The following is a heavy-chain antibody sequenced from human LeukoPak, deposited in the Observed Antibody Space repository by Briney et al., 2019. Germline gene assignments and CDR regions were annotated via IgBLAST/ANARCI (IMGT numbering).Heavy chain of an antibody. V-gene: IGHV3-23*01. CDR3: ARDLGYYDSSGYYSS. CDR1: GFTFSSYA. J-gene: IGHJ4*02. Sequence: GGSLRLTCAASGFTFSSYAMSWVRQAPEKGLEWVSAISGSGGSTYYADSVKGRFTISRDNSKNTLYLQMNSLRAEDTAVYYCARDLGYYDSSGYYSSWGQGTLVTVSS. CDR2: ISGSGGST. D-gene: IGHD3-22*01.